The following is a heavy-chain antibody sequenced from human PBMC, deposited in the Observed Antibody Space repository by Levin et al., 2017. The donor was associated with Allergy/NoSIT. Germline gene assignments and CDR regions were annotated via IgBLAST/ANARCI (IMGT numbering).Heavy chain of an antibody. Sequence: SETLSLTCTVSGGSISSYYWSWIRQPPGKGLEWIGYIYYSGSTNYNPSLKSRVTISVDTSKNQFSLKLSSVTAADTAVYYCARGRGRLAASDFDYWGQGTLVTVSS. CDR1: GGSISSYY. CDR2: IYYSGST. CDR3: ARGRGRLAASDFDY. D-gene: IGHD2-21*01. V-gene: IGHV4-59*01. J-gene: IGHJ4*02.